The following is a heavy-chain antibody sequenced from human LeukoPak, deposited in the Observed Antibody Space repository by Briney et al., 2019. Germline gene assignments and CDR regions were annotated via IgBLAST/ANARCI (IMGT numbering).Heavy chain of an antibody. CDR2: IYTSGST. Sequence: PSETLSLTCTVSGGSISSCYWSWIRQPPGKGLEWIGYIYTSGSTNYNPSLKSRVTISVDTSKNQFSLKLSSVTAADTAVYYCARGDPSGRPGIAFDYWGQGTLVTVSS. D-gene: IGHD1-26*01. J-gene: IGHJ4*02. V-gene: IGHV4-4*09. CDR3: ARGDPSGRPGIAFDY. CDR1: GGSISSCY.